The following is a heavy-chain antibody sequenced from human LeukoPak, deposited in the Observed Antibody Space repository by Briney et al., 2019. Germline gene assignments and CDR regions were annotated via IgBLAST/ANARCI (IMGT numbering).Heavy chain of an antibody. V-gene: IGHV4-38-2*02. J-gene: IGHJ4*02. CDR3: ARSGQKWLAPGDYFDY. CDR2: NYHSGST. CDR1: GYSISSGYY. D-gene: IGHD6-19*01. Sequence: PSETLSLTCTVSGYSISSGYYWGCIRQPPREGLEWIGSNYHSGSTYYNPSLKSRITISVHTTTNQYSPKLGSVTAAETAVYYCARSGQKWLAPGDYFDYWGQGTLVTVSS.